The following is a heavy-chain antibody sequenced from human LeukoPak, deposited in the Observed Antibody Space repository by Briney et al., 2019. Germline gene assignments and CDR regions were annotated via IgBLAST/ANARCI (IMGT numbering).Heavy chain of an antibody. J-gene: IGHJ4*02. CDR3: ARRLYYGSGSYLYYFDY. CDR1: GGSISSSGYY. CDR2: IYYSGIT. V-gene: IGHV4-39*01. Sequence: PSETLSLTCTVSGGSISSSGYYWGWIRQSPGEGLERIGNIYYSGITYYNPSLKSRVTISVDTSKNQFSLKLSSVTAADTAVYYCARRLYYGSGSYLYYFDYWGQGTLVTVSS. D-gene: IGHD3-10*01.